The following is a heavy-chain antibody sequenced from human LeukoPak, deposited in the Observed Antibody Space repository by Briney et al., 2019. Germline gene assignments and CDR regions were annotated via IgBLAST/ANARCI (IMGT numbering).Heavy chain of an antibody. Sequence: PSETLSLTCAVSGDSISGYFWNWIWQPAGKGLEWIGRIYTTGSTKYNPSLQSRITMSVDTSKNQFSLNLNSVTAADTAVYYCARGRGGDSRTFDYWGQGTLVTVSS. D-gene: IGHD2-21*01. CDR2: IYTTGST. V-gene: IGHV4-4*07. J-gene: IGHJ4*02. CDR3: ARGRGGDSRTFDY. CDR1: GDSISGYF.